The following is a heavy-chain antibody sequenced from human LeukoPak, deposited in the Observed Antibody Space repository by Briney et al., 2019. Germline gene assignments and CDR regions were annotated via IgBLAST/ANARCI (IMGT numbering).Heavy chain of an antibody. CDR2: IIPIFGTA. D-gene: IGHD1-26*01. CDR3: AIYSGSYHDY. V-gene: IGHV1-69*05. CDR1: GGTFSSYA. Sequence: SVKVSCKASGGTFSSYAISWVRQALGQGLEWMGRIIPIFGTANYAQKFQGRVTITTDESTSTAYMELSSLRSEDTAVYYCAIYSGSYHDYWGQGTLVTVSS. J-gene: IGHJ4*02.